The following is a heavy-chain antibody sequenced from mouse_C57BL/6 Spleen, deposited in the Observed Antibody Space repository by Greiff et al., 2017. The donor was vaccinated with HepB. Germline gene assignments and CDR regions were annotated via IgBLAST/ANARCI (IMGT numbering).Heavy chain of an antibody. V-gene: IGHV1-53*01. Sequence: QVQLQQPGTELVKPGASVKLSCKASGYTFTSYWMHWVKQRPGQGLEWIGNINPSNGGTNYNEKFKSKATLTVDKSSSTAYMQLSSLTSEDSAVYYSARSGMVTRGWYFDVWGTGPRSPSPQ. D-gene: IGHD2-2*01. CDR2: INPSNGGT. CDR1: GYTFTSYW. J-gene: IGHJ1*03. CDR3: ARSGMVTRGWYFDV.